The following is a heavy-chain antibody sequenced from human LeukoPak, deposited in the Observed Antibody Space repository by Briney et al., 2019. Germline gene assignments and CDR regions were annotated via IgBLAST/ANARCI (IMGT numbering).Heavy chain of an antibody. CDR1: GGSVTSTNYY. D-gene: IGHD3-10*01. V-gene: IGHV4-61*01. CDR3: ATQQWIGTFHY. CDR2: VSYTGIP. J-gene: IGHJ4*02. Sequence: PSETLSLTCTVSGGSVTSTNYYWSWIRQPPGEGLQWIGYVSYTGIPTYNPSLKSRVTISLDTSKSQFSLQLSSVTAADTAVYHCATQQWIGTFHYWGQGALVTVSS.